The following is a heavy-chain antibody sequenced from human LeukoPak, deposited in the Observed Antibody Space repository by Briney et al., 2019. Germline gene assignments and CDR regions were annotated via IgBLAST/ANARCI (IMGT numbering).Heavy chain of an antibody. CDR2: IYSGGTT. CDR1: GFTVSSNY. V-gene: IGHV3-53*01. CDR3: ARMLISSGYYVDY. Sequence: PGGSLRLSCAASGFTVSSNYMSWVRQAPGKGLEWVSVIYSGGTTYYADSEKGRFTISRDNSKNTLYLQMNSLRAEDTAVYYCARMLISSGYYVDYWGQGTLVTVSS. J-gene: IGHJ4*02. D-gene: IGHD3-22*01.